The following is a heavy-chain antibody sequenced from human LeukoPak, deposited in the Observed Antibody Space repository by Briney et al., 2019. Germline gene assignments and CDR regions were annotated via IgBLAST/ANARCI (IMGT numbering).Heavy chain of an antibody. J-gene: IGHJ4*02. V-gene: IGHV4-59*08. CDR2: ISYSGST. D-gene: IGHD6-13*01. CDR1: GGSISNFY. Sequence: SETLSLTCTVSGGSISNFYWSWIRQPPGKGLEWIAYISYSGSTNYNPSLKSRVTISVDTSKNQFSLRLSSVTAADTAVYYCARHNSSWYYFDYWGQGTLVTVSS. CDR3: ARHNSSWYYFDY.